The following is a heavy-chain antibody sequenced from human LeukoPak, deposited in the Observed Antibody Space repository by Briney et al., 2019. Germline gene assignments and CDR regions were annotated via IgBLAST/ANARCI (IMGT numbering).Heavy chain of an antibody. Sequence: GGSLRLSCAASGFILSGSWMHWVRQGPGKGLVWVSRINSDGRTTTYADSVKGRFTISRDNANNRLYLQMNSLGAEDTAVYYCCGYGYEGCVDVWGQGTTVTVSS. CDR2: INSDGRTT. CDR3: CGYGYEGCVDV. D-gene: IGHD5-18*01. V-gene: IGHV3-74*01. CDR1: GFILSGSW. J-gene: IGHJ6*02.